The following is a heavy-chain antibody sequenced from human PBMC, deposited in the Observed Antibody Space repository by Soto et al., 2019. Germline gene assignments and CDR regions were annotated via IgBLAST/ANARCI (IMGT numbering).Heavy chain of an antibody. CDR3: ARDDYYYDSSGFSLDAFDM. J-gene: IGHJ3*02. D-gene: IGHD3-22*01. Sequence: QVQLVQSGDEVKKPGASVKVSCKASGYTFTSYGFSWVRQVPGQGLEWMGWISPYNGNTNYIQKIQGRVTISTDPSTSTAYMELRSLRSDDTAVYYCARDDYYYDSSGFSLDAFDMWGQGTMVTVSS. V-gene: IGHV1-18*01. CDR2: ISPYNGNT. CDR1: GYTFTSYG.